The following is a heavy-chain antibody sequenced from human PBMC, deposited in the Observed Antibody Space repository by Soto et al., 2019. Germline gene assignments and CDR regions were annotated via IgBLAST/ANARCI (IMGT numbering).Heavy chain of an antibody. CDR1: GFTFSSYG. CDR3: ANDGSSGWSY. J-gene: IGHJ4*02. V-gene: IGHV3-30*18. D-gene: IGHD6-13*01. Sequence: QVQLVESGGGVVQPGRSLRLSCAASGFTFSSYGMHWVRQAPGKGLEWVAVISYDGSNKYYADSVKGRFTISRDNSKITVYLQMNSLRAEDTAVYYCANDGSSGWSYWGRGTLVTVSS. CDR2: ISYDGSNK.